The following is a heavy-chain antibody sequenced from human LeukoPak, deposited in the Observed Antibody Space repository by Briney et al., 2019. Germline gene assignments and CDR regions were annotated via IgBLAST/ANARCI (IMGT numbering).Heavy chain of an antibody. CDR3: ARLMYYSDSGSYGMDV. CDR1: GASISSYF. CDR2: IYYSGSP. Sequence: PSETLSLTCAVSGASISSYFWGWIRQPPGKGLEWIGYIYYSGSPNYNPSLKSRVTISVDTSKNQFSLKLSSVTAADTATYYCARLMYYSDSGSYGMDVWGQGTTVTVSS. D-gene: IGHD3-10*01. J-gene: IGHJ6*02. V-gene: IGHV4-59*08.